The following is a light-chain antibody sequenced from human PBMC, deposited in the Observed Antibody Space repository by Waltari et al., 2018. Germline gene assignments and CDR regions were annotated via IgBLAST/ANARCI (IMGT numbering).Light chain of an antibody. CDR3: SSYTNSGTWV. Sequence: QSALTQPASVSGSPGQSITISCTGTSSDVGGYDYVAWYQQHPGKAPKLMIYDVSKRPSGCTNRFSVSKSGNTASLTISGLQAEDEADYYCSSYTNSGTWVFGGGTELTV. V-gene: IGLV2-14*01. CDR1: SSDVGGYDY. CDR2: DVS. J-gene: IGLJ3*02.